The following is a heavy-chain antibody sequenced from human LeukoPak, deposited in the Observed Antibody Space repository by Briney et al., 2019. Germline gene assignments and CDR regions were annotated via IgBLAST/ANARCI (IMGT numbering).Heavy chain of an antibody. CDR1: GFTFSDYY. J-gene: IGHJ4*02. V-gene: IGHV3-11*01. Sequence: GGSLRLSCAASGFTFSDYYMSWIRQAPGKGLEWVSYISSSGSTICYADSVKGRFTISRDNAKNSLYLQMNSLRAEDTAVYYCARDPYSSGWYYFDYWGQGTLVTVSS. D-gene: IGHD6-19*01. CDR3: ARDPYSSGWYYFDY. CDR2: ISSSGSTI.